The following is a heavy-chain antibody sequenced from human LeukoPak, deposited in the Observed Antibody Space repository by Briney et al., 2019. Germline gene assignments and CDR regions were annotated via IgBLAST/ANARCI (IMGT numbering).Heavy chain of an antibody. D-gene: IGHD3-10*01. Sequence: GGSLRLSCAASGFTFSSYAMSWVRQAPGKGLECVSAISGSGGSTYYADSVKGRFTISRDNSKNTLYLQMNSLRVEDTAVYYCAKDLRSTLWLPYWGQGTLVTVSS. CDR3: AKDLRSTLWLPY. V-gene: IGHV3-23*01. CDR1: GFTFSSYA. CDR2: ISGSGGST. J-gene: IGHJ4*02.